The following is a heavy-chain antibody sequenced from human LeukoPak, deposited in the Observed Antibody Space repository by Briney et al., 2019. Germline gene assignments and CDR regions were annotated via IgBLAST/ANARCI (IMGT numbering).Heavy chain of an antibody. CDR1: GFTFSDDW. CDR2: IKARRAGATT. V-gene: IGHV3-15*01. D-gene: IGHD3-10*01. J-gene: IGHJ5*02. Sequence: GGSLRLSRAASGFTFSDDWMNWVRQAPGKGPEWVGHIKARRAGATTEYAAPVGGRFTISRDDSRSILYLEVNNLKTEDTALYDCTRGHYGPWGLGTLVTVSS. CDR3: TRGHYGP.